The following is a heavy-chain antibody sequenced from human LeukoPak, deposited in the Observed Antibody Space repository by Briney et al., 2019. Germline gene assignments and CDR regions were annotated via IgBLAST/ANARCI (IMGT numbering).Heavy chain of an antibody. D-gene: IGHD3-3*01. CDR1: GGSISSYY. V-gene: IGHV4-59*01. CDR3: ARELWVFGVVIFDY. Sequence: SETLSLTCTVSGGSISSYYWSWLRQPPGKGLEWIGYIYYSGSTNYNPSLKSRVTISVDTSKNQFSLKLSSVTAADTAVYYCARELWVFGVVIFDYWGQGTLVTVSS. CDR2: IYYSGST. J-gene: IGHJ4*02.